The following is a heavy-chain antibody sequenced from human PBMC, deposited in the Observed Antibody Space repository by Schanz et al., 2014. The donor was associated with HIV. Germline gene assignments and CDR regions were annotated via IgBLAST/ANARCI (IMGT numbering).Heavy chain of an antibody. CDR2: LSGSGGNT. D-gene: IGHD3-10*01. CDR3: VRETPSGVDYFDY. V-gene: IGHV3-23*04. J-gene: IGHJ4*02. CDR1: GFTFSTYW. Sequence: VQLVESGGGLVQPGGSLRLSCAASGFTFSTYWMHWVRQAPGKGLVWVSALSGSGGNTYYADSVKGRFTISRDNSRNTLYLQMNSLRAEDTAVYYCVRETPSGVDYFDYWGQGSLVTVSS.